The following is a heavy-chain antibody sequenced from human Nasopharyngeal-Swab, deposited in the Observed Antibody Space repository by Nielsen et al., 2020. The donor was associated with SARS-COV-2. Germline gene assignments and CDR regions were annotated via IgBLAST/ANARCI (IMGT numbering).Heavy chain of an antibody. J-gene: IGHJ4*02. Sequence: VRQAPGKGLEWVSVIYSCGSTYYADSVKGRLTISRDNSKNTLYLQMNSLRAEDTAVYYCARDLSIAAASIWGQGTLVTVSS. V-gene: IGHV3-66*03. CDR2: IYSCGST. D-gene: IGHD6-13*01. CDR3: ARDLSIAAASI.